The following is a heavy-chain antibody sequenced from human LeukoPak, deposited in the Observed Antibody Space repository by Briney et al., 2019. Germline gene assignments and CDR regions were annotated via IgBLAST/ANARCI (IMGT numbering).Heavy chain of an antibody. CDR1: GGSFSGYY. CDR3: ARGPVAGFDY. D-gene: IGHD6-19*01. V-gene: IGHV4-34*01. Sequence: SETLSLTCAVYGGSFSGYYWSWIRQSPGKGLEWIGEINHSGSTNYNPSLKSRVTISVDTSKNQFSLKLSSVTAADTAVYYCARGPVAGFDYWGQGTLVTVSS. CDR2: INHSGST. J-gene: IGHJ4*02.